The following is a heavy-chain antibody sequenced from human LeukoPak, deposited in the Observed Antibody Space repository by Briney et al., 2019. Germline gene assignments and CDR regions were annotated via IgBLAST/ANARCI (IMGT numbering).Heavy chain of an antibody. Sequence: GGSLRLSCAASGFTFNIYAMSWVRLAPGKGLQWVASMCGSAGCTHYADSVKGRFTISRDNSKNTLYLQMNSLRAEDTAIYYCARDRPNYHESNGHYYQRDGDHWGQGTLVTVSS. CDR2: MCGSAGCT. CDR3: ARDRPNYHESNGHYYQRDGDH. V-gene: IGHV3-23*01. CDR1: GFTFNIYA. J-gene: IGHJ5*02. D-gene: IGHD3-22*01.